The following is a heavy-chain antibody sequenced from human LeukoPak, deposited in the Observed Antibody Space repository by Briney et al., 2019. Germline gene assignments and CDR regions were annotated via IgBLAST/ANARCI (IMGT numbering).Heavy chain of an antibody. J-gene: IGHJ3*02. D-gene: IGHD6-13*01. Sequence: GGSLRLSCAASGFTFSDYYMGWIRRAPGKGLEWVSYISNSGNTIYYPDSVKGRFTISRDNAKNSLYLQMSSLRAEDTAVYYCARGGGYTSSWYLEAFDIWGQGTMVTVSS. CDR3: ARGGGYTSSWYLEAFDI. CDR2: ISNSGNTI. V-gene: IGHV3-11*04. CDR1: GFTFSDYY.